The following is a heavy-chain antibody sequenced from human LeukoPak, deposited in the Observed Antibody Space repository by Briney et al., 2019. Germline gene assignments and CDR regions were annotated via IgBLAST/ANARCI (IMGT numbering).Heavy chain of an antibody. Sequence: SETLSLTCTVSGGSISSYYWSWIRQPAGKGLEWIGRIYSSGRTNYNPSLKSRVTMSVDTSKNQFSLKLSSVTAADTAVYYCARDLGRGDYGRYFDYWGQGTLVTVSS. D-gene: IGHD4-17*01. CDR3: ARDLGRGDYGRYFDY. CDR1: GGSISSYY. V-gene: IGHV4-4*07. J-gene: IGHJ4*02. CDR2: IYSSGRT.